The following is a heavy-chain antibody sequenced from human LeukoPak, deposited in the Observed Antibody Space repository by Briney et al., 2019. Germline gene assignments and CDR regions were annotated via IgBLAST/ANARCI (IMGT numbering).Heavy chain of an antibody. CDR2: ISGSGGSK. D-gene: IGHD3-10*01. CDR3: AKVFIWFGELSHFDY. V-gene: IGHV3-23*01. Sequence: GGSLRLSCAASGFTFSSYGMSWVRQAPGKGLEWVSAISGSGGSKYYADSVKGRFTISRDNSKNKLYLQMNSLRAEDTALYYCAKVFIWFGELSHFDYWGQGTLVTVSS. J-gene: IGHJ4*02. CDR1: GFTFSSYG.